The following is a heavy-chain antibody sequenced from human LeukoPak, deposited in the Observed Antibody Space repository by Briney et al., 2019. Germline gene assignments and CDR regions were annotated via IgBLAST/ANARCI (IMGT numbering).Heavy chain of an antibody. D-gene: IGHD1-26*01. J-gene: IGHJ3*02. Sequence: SETLSLTCTVSGGSISSDNFYWSWIRQPAGKGLEWIGRIYTSGNTKYNPSLNSRVTISLDSSKNQFPLDLTSVTAADTAVYYCARVWEGATDAFDIWGQGTMVTVSS. CDR3: ARVWEGATDAFDI. CDR1: GGSISSDNFY. V-gene: IGHV4-61*02. CDR2: IYTSGNT.